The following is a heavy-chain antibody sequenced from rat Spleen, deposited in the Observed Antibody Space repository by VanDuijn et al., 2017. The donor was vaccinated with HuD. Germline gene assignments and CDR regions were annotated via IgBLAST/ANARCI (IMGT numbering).Heavy chain of an antibody. CDR1: GFTFNNYW. D-gene: IGHD1-11*01. CDR3: TRDVNYGGSSGYFDY. J-gene: IGHJ2*01. Sequence: EVQLVESGGGLVQPGRSLKLSCVASGFTFNNYWMTWIRQAPGKGLEWVASITNTGGSTYYPDSVKGRFTISRDNAKSTLYLQMNSLRSEDTATYYCTRDVNYGGSSGYFDYWGQGVMVTVSS. V-gene: IGHV5-31*01. CDR2: ITNTGGST.